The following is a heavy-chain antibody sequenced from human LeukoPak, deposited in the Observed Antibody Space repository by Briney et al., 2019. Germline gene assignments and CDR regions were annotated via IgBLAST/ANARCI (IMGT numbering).Heavy chain of an antibody. CDR1: EFSVGSNY. J-gene: IGHJ6*04. D-gene: IGHD3-10*01. Sequence: GGSLRLSCAASEFSVGSNYMTWVRQAPGKGLEWVSLIYSGGSTYYADSVKGRFTISRDNSRDTLHLQVNSLRAEDTAVYYCAKGTFYYGSGSYCMDVWGKGTTVTVSS. CDR3: AKGTFYYGSGSYCMDV. V-gene: IGHV3-66*01. CDR2: IYSGGST.